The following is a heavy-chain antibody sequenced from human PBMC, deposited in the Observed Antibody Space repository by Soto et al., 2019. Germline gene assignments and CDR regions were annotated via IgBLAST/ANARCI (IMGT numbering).Heavy chain of an antibody. V-gene: IGHV1-46*01. CDR1: GYTFTNFY. D-gene: IGHD1-1*01. Sequence: QVQLVQSGPEVKKPGASVKLSCKASGYTFTNFYIHWVRQAPGQGLEWMGIINPNTGSTSNTLKFRGRITVTRDTSTSTVYMELSGLSSEDTAVYYCARDTNFDLTFHYYGMDVWGQGTTVTVSS. CDR3: ARDTNFDLTFHYYGMDV. J-gene: IGHJ6*02. CDR2: INPNTGST.